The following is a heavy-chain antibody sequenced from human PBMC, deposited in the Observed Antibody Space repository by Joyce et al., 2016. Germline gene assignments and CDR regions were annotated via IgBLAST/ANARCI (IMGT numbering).Heavy chain of an antibody. J-gene: IGHJ4*02. CDR1: GYAFISYY. Sequence: QVQLVQSGAEVKKPGASVRVSCKASGYAFISYYVHWVRQAPGQGLDWMVIINPGGGGTNYAQKFLGRVTLNRDTSTNTVYLDLSSLRSEDTAIYYCARALVPAAAFDFWGQGTLVTVSS. V-gene: IGHV1-46*01. D-gene: IGHD2-2*01. CDR2: INPGGGGT. CDR3: ARALVPAAAFDF.